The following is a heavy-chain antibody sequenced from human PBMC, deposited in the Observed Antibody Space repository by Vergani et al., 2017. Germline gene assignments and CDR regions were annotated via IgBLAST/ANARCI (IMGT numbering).Heavy chain of an antibody. Sequence: QLQLQESGSGLVKPSQTLSLTCAVSGGSISSGFYYWSWIRQPAGKGLEWIGRIYSTGSTNYNPSLKSRVTISVDTSKNQFSLKLSSVTAADTAVYYCARVGYCGGDCYSDYWGQGTLVTVSS. J-gene: IGHJ4*02. CDR3: ARVGYCGGDCYSDY. CDR2: IYSTGST. V-gene: IGHV4-61*02. D-gene: IGHD2-21*02. CDR1: GGSISSGFYY.